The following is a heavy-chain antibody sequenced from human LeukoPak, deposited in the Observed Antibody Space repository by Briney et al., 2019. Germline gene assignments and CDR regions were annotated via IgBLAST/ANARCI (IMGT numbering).Heavy chain of an antibody. J-gene: IGHJ5*02. V-gene: IGHV1-18*01. Sequence: ASVKVSCXASGYTFTSYGISWVRQAPGQGLEWMGWISAYNGNTNYAQKLQGRVTMTTDTSTSTAYMELRSLRSDDTAVYYCARDKGSGWNDFNWFDPWGQGTLVTVSS. CDR3: ARDKGSGWNDFNWFDP. D-gene: IGHD6-19*01. CDR2: ISAYNGNT. CDR1: GYTFTSYG.